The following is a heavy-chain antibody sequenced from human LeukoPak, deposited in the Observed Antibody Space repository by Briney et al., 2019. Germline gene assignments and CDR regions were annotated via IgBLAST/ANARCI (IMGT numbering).Heavy chain of an antibody. CDR3: AKNIVVVPAAIDY. V-gene: IGHV3-23*01. J-gene: IGHJ4*02. CDR2: ISGSGGST. Sequence: RGSLRLSCAASGFTFSSYAMSWVRQAPGKGLEWVSAISGSGGSTYYADSVKDRFTISRDNSKNTLYLQMNSLRAEDTAVYYCAKNIVVVPAAIDYWGQGTLVTVSS. CDR1: GFTFSSYA. D-gene: IGHD2-2*01.